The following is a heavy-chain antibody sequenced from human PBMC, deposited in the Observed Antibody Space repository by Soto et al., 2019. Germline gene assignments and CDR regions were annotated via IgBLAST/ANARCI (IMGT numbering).Heavy chain of an antibody. V-gene: IGHV1-8*01. CDR2: MNPNSGNT. D-gene: IGHD6-6*01. CDR1: GYTFTSYD. Sequence: ASVKVSCKASGYTFTSYDINWVRQATGQGHEWMGWMNPNSGNTGYAQKFQGRVTMTRNTSISTAYMELSSLRSEDTAVYYCARPRIAARRGGFDPWGQGTQVTVSS. CDR3: ARPRIAARRGGFDP. J-gene: IGHJ5*02.